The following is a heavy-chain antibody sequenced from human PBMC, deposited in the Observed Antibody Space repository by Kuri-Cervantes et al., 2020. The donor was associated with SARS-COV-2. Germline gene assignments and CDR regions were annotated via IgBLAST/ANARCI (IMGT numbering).Heavy chain of an antibody. CDR2: IYYSGST. CDR1: GGSISSGGYY. J-gene: IGHJ3*02. V-gene: IGHV4-39*01. CDR3: ARSVTKDFWSGVDI. D-gene: IGHD3-3*01. Sequence: SETLSLTCTVSGGSISSGGYYWGWIRQPPGKGLEWIGSIYYSGSTYYNPSLKSRVTISVDTSKNQLSLKLSSVTAADTAVYYCARSVTKDFWSGVDIWGQGTMVTVSS.